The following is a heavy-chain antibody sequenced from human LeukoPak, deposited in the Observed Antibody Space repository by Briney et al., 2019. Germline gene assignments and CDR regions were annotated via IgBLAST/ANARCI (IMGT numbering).Heavy chain of an antibody. CDR3: ARMGLVDDY. V-gene: IGHV4-39*07. CDR1: GDSISTSNSY. J-gene: IGHJ4*02. Sequence: SETLSLTCTVSGDSISTSNSYWGWIRQPPGKGLEWIGSIYYSGNTYYNPSPKSRVTISVDTSKNQFSLKLSSVTAADTAVYYCARMGLVDDYWGQGTLVTVSS. D-gene: IGHD3/OR15-3a*01. CDR2: IYYSGNT.